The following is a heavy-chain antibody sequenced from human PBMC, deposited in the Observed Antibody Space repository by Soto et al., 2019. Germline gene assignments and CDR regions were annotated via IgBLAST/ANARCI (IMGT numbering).Heavy chain of an antibody. D-gene: IGHD5-12*01. J-gene: IGHJ4*02. CDR2: ISSTSSTI. CDR1: GFTFSSYS. V-gene: IGHV3-48*01. Sequence: EVQLVESGGGLVQPGGSLRLSCAASGFTFSSYSMNWVRQAPGKGLEWVSYISSTSSTIYYADSGKGRFTLSRDNAKNSLYLQTNSLSAEDTAVYYCARRVATSGVDYWGQGPLVTVSS. CDR3: ARRVATSGVDY.